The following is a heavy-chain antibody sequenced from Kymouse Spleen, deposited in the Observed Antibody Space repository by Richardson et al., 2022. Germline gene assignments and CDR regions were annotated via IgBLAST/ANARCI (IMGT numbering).Heavy chain of an antibody. D-gene: IGHD6-19*01,IGHD7-27*02. Sequence: QLQLQESGPGLVKPSETLSLTCTVSGGSISSSSYYWGWIRQPPGKGLEWIGSIYYSGSTYYNPSLKSRVTISVDTSKNQFSLKLSSVTAADTAVYYCARQRAGDYYYYYGMDVWGQGTTVTVSS. CDR3: ARQRAGDYYYYYGMDV. J-gene: IGHJ6*02. V-gene: IGHV4-39*01. CDR2: IYYSGST. CDR1: GGSISSSSYY.